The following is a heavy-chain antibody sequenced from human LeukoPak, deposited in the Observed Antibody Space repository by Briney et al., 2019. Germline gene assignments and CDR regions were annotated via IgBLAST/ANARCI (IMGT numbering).Heavy chain of an antibody. CDR3: SRHTPSYYDYFDY. CDR2: IYYSGST. D-gene: IGHD3-16*01. J-gene: IGHJ4*02. V-gene: IGHV4-61*05. CDR1: GGSISSSSYY. Sequence: PSETLSLTCTVSGGSISSSSYYWSWVRQPPGKGLEWIGYIYYSGSTNYNPSLKSRVTISLDTSKNQFSLKLSSVTAADSAVYYCSRHTPSYYDYFDYWGQGTLVTVSS.